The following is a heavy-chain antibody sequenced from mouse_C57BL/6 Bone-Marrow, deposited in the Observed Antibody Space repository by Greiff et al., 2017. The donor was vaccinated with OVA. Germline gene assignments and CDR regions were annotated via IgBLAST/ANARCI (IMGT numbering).Heavy chain of an antibody. CDR1: GYTFTSYW. V-gene: IGHV1-69*01. D-gene: IGHD2-1*01. Sequence: QVQLQQPGAELVMPGASVKLSCKASGYTFTSYWMHWVKQSPGQGLEWIGEIDPSDSYTNYNQKFKGKSTLTVYKSSSTAYMQLSSLTSEDSAVYYGARDDYGNYGYYAMDYWGQGTSVTVSS. J-gene: IGHJ4*01. CDR3: ARDDYGNYGYYAMDY. CDR2: IDPSDSYT.